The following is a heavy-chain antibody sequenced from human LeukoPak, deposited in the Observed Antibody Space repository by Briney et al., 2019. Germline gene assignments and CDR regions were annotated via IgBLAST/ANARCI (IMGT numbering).Heavy chain of an antibody. CDR2: INHSGSA. CDR3: ARGYRIAVAGFPFDY. J-gene: IGHJ4*02. V-gene: IGHV4-34*01. CDR1: GGSFSGYY. D-gene: IGHD6-19*01. Sequence: SETLSLTCAVYGGSFSGYYWSWIRQPPGKGLEWIGEINHSGSANYNPSLKSRVTISVDTSKNRFSLKLSSVTAADTAVYYCARGYRIAVAGFPFDYWGQGTLVTVSS.